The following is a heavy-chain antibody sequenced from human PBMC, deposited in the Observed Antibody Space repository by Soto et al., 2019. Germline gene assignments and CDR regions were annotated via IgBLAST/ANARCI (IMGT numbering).Heavy chain of an antibody. Sequence: ESGGGLVQPGGSLRLSCAASGFTFSSYALSWVRQAPGKGPEWVSGIGGSVGSTYYADSVKGRFTISRDNSKSTLYLQMNSLRAEDTAVYYCATRGTGWGQGTLVTVPS. J-gene: IGHJ4*02. D-gene: IGHD1-1*01. CDR1: GFTFSSYA. CDR2: IGGSVGST. V-gene: IGHV3-23*01. CDR3: ATRGTG.